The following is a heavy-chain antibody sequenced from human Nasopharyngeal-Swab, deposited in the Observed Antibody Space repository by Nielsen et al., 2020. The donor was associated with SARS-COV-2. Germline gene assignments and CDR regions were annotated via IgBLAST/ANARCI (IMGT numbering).Heavy chain of an antibody. J-gene: IGHJ4*02. CDR2: VSYSGPT. V-gene: IGHV4-39*02. Sequence: SETLSLTCTVSGCSLSSSNYYWGWIRQPPGKGLEWIGTVSYSGPTYYNPSLKSRVTMSVDTSKNHFSLRLSSVTAADTAVYYCGRLTKTTVTRRLYFDYWGQGTLVTVSS. CDR1: GCSLSSSNYY. D-gene: IGHD4-11*01. CDR3: GRLTKTTVTRRLYFDY.